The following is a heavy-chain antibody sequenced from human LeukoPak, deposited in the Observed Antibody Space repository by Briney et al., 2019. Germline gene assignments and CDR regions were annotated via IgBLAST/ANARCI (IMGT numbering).Heavy chain of an antibody. CDR2: INHSGST. Sequence: PSETLSLTCAVYGGSFSGYYWSWIRQPPGKGLEWIGEINHSGSTYYNPSLKSRVTISVDTSKNQFSLKLSSVTAADTAVYYCARDSDYIVATKLWGQGTLVTVSS. V-gene: IGHV4-34*01. CDR1: GGSFSGYY. CDR3: ARDSDYIVATKL. J-gene: IGHJ4*02. D-gene: IGHD5-12*01.